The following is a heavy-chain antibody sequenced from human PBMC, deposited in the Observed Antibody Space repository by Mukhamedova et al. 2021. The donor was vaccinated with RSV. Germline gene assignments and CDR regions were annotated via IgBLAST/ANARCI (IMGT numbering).Heavy chain of an antibody. D-gene: IGHD6-6*01. CDR3: ARGHIEQLVRGWYY. Sequence: EYMGEINHSGSTNYNPSLKSRVTISADTSKNQFSLKLSSVTAADTAVYYCARGHIEQLVRGWYYWGQGTLVTVSS. CDR2: INHSGST. J-gene: IGHJ4*02. V-gene: IGHV4-34*01.